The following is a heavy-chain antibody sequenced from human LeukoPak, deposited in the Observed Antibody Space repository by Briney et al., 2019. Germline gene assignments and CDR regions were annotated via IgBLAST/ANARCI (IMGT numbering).Heavy chain of an antibody. Sequence: ASVKVSCKTSGYTFTSYYMHWVRQAPGQGLEXMGAINPSGGSTSYAQKFQGRLTMTRDTSTSTVYMDLSSLRSEDTAVYYCARGGYYYDSSTLDYWGQGTLVTVSS. V-gene: IGHV1-46*01. CDR2: INPSGGST. J-gene: IGHJ4*02. CDR1: GYTFTSYY. CDR3: ARGGYYYDSSTLDY. D-gene: IGHD3-22*01.